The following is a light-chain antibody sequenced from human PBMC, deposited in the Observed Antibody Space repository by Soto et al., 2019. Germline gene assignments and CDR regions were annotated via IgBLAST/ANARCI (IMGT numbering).Light chain of an antibody. V-gene: IGKV1-5*01. J-gene: IGKJ1*01. Sequence: DIQMTQSPSALSASVGDRVTITCRASQSVNRWWAWYQQKPGRTPNLLLYDASRLQSGVPSRFSGGGSGTEFTLTISSLQPEDFATYYCQQYANYPVTFGQGTRVEIK. CDR1: QSVNRW. CDR3: QQYANYPVT. CDR2: DAS.